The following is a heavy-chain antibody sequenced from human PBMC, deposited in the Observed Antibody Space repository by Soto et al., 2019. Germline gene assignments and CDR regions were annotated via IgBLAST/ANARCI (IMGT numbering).Heavy chain of an antibody. CDR2: INAHSGGT. J-gene: IGHJ5*02. V-gene: IGHV1-2*02. CDR3: AKDLTRQLAYWLDP. CDR1: GFSFTGYY. D-gene: IGHD6-6*01. Sequence: ASVKVSCKASGFSFTGYYIHWLLQAPGQGLEWMGWINAHSGGTEYAQKFQGRVTLTRDTSIATAYLTLTSLTSDDTALYYCAKDLTRQLAYWLDPWGQGTQVTVSS.